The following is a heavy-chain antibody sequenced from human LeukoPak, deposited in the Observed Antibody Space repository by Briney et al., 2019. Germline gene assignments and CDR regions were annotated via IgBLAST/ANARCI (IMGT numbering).Heavy chain of an antibody. CDR3: AAVVVVDAPYYHGMEL. D-gene: IGHD2-15*01. CDR2: ISAYNGNT. J-gene: IGHJ6*02. V-gene: IGHV1-18*01. Sequence: ASVNVSCKASGYTFTSYGISCVRQAPGQGLEWMGWISAYNGNTNYAQKLQVRVTITTDTSTTRSYRELRSLSSDDTAVYYCAAVVVVDAPYYHGMELWGQGTPVTVSS. CDR1: GYTFTSYG.